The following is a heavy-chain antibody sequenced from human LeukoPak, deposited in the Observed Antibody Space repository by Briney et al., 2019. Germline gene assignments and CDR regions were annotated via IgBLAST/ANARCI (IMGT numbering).Heavy chain of an antibody. Sequence: GGSLRLSCAASGFTFRRYGMNWVRQAPGKGLEWVSAISGSGGNTYYADSVKGRFTISRENAKSSLYLQMNSLRAGDTAVYYCARVLTARSGGYDAFDIWGQGTMVTVSS. D-gene: IGHD6-25*01. CDR2: ISGSGGNT. V-gene: IGHV3-23*01. J-gene: IGHJ3*02. CDR1: GFTFRRYG. CDR3: ARVLTARSGGYDAFDI.